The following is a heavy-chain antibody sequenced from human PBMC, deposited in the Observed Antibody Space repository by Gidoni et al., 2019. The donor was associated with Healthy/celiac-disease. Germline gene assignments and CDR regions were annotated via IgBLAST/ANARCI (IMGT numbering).Heavy chain of an antibody. J-gene: IGHJ5*02. Sequence: QLPLQESGPGLVKPSETLSLTCTVSCGSISSSSYYLGWIRQPPGKGLEWIGSIYYSGSTYYNPSLKSRVTISVDTSKNQFSLKLSSVTAADTAVYYCARRRTTYYYDSSGYYPYNWFDPWGQGTLVTVSS. CDR1: CGSISSSSYY. CDR2: IYYSGST. D-gene: IGHD3-22*01. CDR3: ARRRTTYYYDSSGYYPYNWFDP. V-gene: IGHV4-39*01.